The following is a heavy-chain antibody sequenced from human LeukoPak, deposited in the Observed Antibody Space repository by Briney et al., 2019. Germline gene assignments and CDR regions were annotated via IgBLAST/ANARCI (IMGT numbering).Heavy chain of an antibody. CDR1: GGSFSGYY. V-gene: IGHV4-34*01. D-gene: IGHD3-22*01. J-gene: IGHJ3*02. CDR2: INHSGST. CDR3: ARQAHLDYYDSSGYHDAFDI. Sequence: SETLSLTCAVYGGSFSGYYWSWIRQPPGKGLEWIGEINHSGSTNYNPSLKSRVTISVDTSKNQFSLKLSSVTAADTAVYYCARQAHLDYYDSSGYHDAFDIWGQGTMVTVSS.